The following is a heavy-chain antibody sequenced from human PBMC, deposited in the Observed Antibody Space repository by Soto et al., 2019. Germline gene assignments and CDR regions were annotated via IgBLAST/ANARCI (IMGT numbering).Heavy chain of an antibody. CDR1: GFTFSGYS. Sequence: GGSLRLSCVGSGFTFSGYSMAWVRQAPGRGLEWVASISSRSTNIDYADSVKGRFTISRDNAKNLVSLQMSSLRGEDTALYYCAKFTEPGYSSIWYYFEYWGQGXPVTVHS. CDR2: ISSRSTNI. V-gene: IGHV3-21*06. D-gene: IGHD6-19*01. J-gene: IGHJ4*02. CDR3: AKFTEPGYSSIWYYFEY.